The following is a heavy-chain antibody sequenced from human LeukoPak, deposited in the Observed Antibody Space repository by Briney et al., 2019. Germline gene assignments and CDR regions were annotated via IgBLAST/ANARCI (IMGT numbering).Heavy chain of an antibody. V-gene: IGHV3-23*01. D-gene: IGHD2-2*01. Sequence: GGSLRLSCAVSGFTFSSYAMSGVRRSRGRALEWVSTISGSCYSTHYADSVKGRFNISRDNYKHTLHLKMNTLRAEDTAVYSCVKGRSGVSSAAINYWGQGTLVTVSS. J-gene: IGHJ4*02. CDR1: GFTFSSYA. CDR2: ISGSCYST. CDR3: VKGRSGVSSAAINY.